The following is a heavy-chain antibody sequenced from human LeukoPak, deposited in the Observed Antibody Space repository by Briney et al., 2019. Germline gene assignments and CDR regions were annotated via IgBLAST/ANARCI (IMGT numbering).Heavy chain of an antibody. V-gene: IGHV4-38-2*02. CDR2: IYHSGST. Sequence: PSATLSLTCTVSGYSISSGYYWGWIRQPPGKGLEWIGSIYHSGSTYYNPSLKSRVTISVDTSKNQFSLKLSSVTAADTAVYYCARVIPKAAALDYWGQGTLVTVSS. D-gene: IGHD6-13*01. CDR1: GYSISSGYY. J-gene: IGHJ4*02. CDR3: ARVIPKAAALDY.